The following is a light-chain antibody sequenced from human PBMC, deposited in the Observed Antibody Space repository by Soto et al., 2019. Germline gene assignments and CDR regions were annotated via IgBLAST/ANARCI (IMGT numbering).Light chain of an antibody. CDR3: QQRDNWPIT. J-gene: IGKJ5*01. CDR2: DAS. Sequence: EIVLTQSPATLSLSRGERATLSCRASQSISSYLTWYQQKPGQAPRLLIFDASKRATGIPARFSGSGSGTDFTLTISSLEPEAFAVYYCQQRDNWPITFGQGTRLESK. CDR1: QSISSY. V-gene: IGKV3-11*01.